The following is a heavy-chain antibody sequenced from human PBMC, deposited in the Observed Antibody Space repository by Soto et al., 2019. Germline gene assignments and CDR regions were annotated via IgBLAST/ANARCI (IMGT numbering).Heavy chain of an antibody. D-gene: IGHD1-26*01. CDR2: IYHSGST. J-gene: IGHJ4*02. V-gene: IGHV4-4*02. Sequence: SGTLALTCAVSGGSISSSNWWSWVRQPPGKGLEWIGEIYHSGSTNYNPSLKSRVTISVDTSKNQFSLKLSSVTAADTAVYYCASSRGSPVPLDYWGQGTLVTVSS. CDR1: GGSISSSNW. CDR3: ASSRGSPVPLDY.